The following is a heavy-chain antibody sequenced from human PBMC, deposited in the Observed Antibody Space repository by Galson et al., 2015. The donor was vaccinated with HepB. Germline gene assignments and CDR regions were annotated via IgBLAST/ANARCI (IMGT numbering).Heavy chain of an antibody. Sequence: SLRLSCAASGFTFSSYSMNWVRQAPGKGLEWVSYISSSSSYTNYADSVKGRFTISRDNAKNSLYLQMNSLRAEDTAVYYCARVQNYYDSSGYYPDYWGQGTLVTVSS. V-gene: IGHV3-21*05. J-gene: IGHJ4*02. CDR1: GFTFSSYS. CDR3: ARVQNYYDSSGYYPDY. D-gene: IGHD3-22*01. CDR2: ISSSSSYT.